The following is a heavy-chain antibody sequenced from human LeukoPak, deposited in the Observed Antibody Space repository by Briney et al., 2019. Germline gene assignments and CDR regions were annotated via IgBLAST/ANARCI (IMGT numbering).Heavy chain of an antibody. CDR2: IYYSGST. Sequence: KPSETLSLTCTVSGGSISSYYWSWIRQPPGKGLEWIGYIYYSGSTTYNPSLKSRVTISVDTSKNQFSLKLSSVTAADTAVYYCARHLEAHYDFWSGYYYYDGMDVWGQGTTVTVSS. V-gene: IGHV4-59*08. CDR1: GGSISSYY. CDR3: ARHLEAHYDFWSGYYYYDGMDV. D-gene: IGHD3-3*01. J-gene: IGHJ6*02.